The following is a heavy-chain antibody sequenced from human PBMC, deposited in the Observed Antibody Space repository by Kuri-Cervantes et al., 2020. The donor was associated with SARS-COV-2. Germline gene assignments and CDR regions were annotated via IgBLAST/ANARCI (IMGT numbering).Heavy chain of an antibody. CDR2: IYTSGST. CDR1: GGTISSYY. CDR3: ARDPGPHTIFGVVDYYYYMDV. D-gene: IGHD3-3*01. V-gene: IGHV4-4*07. Sequence: SETLSLTCTVSGGTISSYYRSWIRQPAGKGLEWIGRIYTSGSTNYNPSLKSRVTMSVDTSKNQFSLKLSSVTAADTAVYYCARDPGPHTIFGVVDYYYYMDVWGKGTTVTVSS. J-gene: IGHJ6*03.